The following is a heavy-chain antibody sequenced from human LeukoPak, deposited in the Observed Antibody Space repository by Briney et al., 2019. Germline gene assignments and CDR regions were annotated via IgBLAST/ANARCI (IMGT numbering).Heavy chain of an antibody. CDR3: AREYGDYSSYFDL. D-gene: IGHD4-17*01. J-gene: IGHJ2*01. CDR1: GFTFSSYG. Sequence: AGGSLRLSCAASGFTFSSYGMHWVRQAPGKGLEWVAVISYDGSNKYYADSVKGRFTISRDNSKNTLYLGMSSLRAEDTALYYCAREYGDYSSYFDLWGRGTLVTVSS. CDR2: ISYDGSNK. V-gene: IGHV3-30*03.